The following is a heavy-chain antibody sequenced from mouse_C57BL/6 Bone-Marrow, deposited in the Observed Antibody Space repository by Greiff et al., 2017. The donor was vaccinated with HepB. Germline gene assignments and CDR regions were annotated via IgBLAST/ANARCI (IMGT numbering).Heavy chain of an antibody. Sequence: VQLKESGPELVKPGDSVKITCKASGYTFTDYNMDWVKQSHGKSLEWIGDINPNNGGNIYNQKFKGKATLTVDKSSSTAYMELRSLTSEDTAVYYGARLGDGYYVAMDYWGQGTSVTVSS. D-gene: IGHD2-3*01. CDR2: INPNNGGN. CDR1: GYTFTDYN. CDR3: ARLGDGYYVAMDY. V-gene: IGHV1-18*01. J-gene: IGHJ4*01.